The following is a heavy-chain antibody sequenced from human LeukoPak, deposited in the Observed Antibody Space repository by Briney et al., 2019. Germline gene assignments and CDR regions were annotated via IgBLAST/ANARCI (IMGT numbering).Heavy chain of an antibody. D-gene: IGHD6-13*01. V-gene: IGHV6-1*01. CDR1: GDSVSSNSAA. Sequence: SQTLSLTCAISGDSVSSNSAAWNWIRQSPSRGLEWLGRTYYRSKWYNDYAVSVKSRITINPGTSKNQFSLQLNSVTPEDTAVYYCARDGARIAAAGSYYGMDVWGQGTTVTVSS. J-gene: IGHJ6*02. CDR2: TYYRSKWYN. CDR3: ARDGARIAAAGSYYGMDV.